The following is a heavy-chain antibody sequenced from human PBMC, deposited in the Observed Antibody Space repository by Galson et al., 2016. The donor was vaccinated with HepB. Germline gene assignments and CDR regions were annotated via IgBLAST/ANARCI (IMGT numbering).Heavy chain of an antibody. CDR3: AKDSALEATRPRREFDY. Sequence: SLRLSCAASGFTFSSYGMRWVRQAPGKRLEWVAVISYDATIKYYGDSVKGRFTISRDNSNNTLYLKMTSLKAKDTAGYYGAKDSALEATRPRREFDYWGQGILVAVSS. D-gene: IGHD1-1*01. J-gene: IGHJ4*02. CDR1: GFTFSSYG. CDR2: ISYDATIK. V-gene: IGHV3-30*18.